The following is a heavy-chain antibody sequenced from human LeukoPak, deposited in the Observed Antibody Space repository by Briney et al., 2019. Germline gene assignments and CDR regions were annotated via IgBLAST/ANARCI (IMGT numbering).Heavy chain of an antibody. D-gene: IGHD6-13*01. CDR2: IYYSGST. Sequence: PSETLSLTCTVSGGFISSYYWSWIRQPPGKGLEWIGYIYYSGSTNYNPSLKSRVTISVDTSKNQFSLKLSSVTAADTAVYYCARVSGFIREIPSEEQQLVPTNNWFDPWGQGTLVTVSS. J-gene: IGHJ5*02. CDR3: ARVSGFIREIPSEEQQLVPTNNWFDP. CDR1: GGFISSYY. V-gene: IGHV4-59*01.